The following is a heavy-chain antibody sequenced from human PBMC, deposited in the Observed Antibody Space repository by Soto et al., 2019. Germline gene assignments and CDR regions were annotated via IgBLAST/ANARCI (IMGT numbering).Heavy chain of an antibody. V-gene: IGHV4-34*01. CDR2: INHSGST. J-gene: IGHJ6*02. Sequence: QVQLQQWGAGLLKPSETLSLTCAVYGGSFSGYYWSWIRQPPGKGLEWIGEINHSGSTNYNPSLKSRVTLSVDTSKNQFSLKLSSVTAADTAVYYCARPTRQWLGLRYYHGMDVWGQGTTVTVSS. D-gene: IGHD6-19*01. CDR1: GGSFSGYY. CDR3: ARPTRQWLGLRYYHGMDV.